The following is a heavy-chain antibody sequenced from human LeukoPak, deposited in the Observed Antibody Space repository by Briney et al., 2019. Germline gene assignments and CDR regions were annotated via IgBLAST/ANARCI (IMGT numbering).Heavy chain of an antibody. Sequence: GGSLRLSCAASGFTFSSYAMSWVRQAPGKGLEWVSAISGSGGSTYYADSVKGRFTISRDNSKNTAYLQMNNLKTEDTAVYYCMVLWQQLVPVIQWGQGTLVIVSS. J-gene: IGHJ4*02. CDR1: GFTFSSYA. CDR3: MVLWQQLVPVIQ. V-gene: IGHV3-23*01. D-gene: IGHD6-13*01. CDR2: ISGSGGST.